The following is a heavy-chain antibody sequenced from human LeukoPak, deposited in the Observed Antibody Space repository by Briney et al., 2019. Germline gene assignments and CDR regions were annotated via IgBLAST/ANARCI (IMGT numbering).Heavy chain of an antibody. CDR3: ARDPVGRDGYNQEEVVDY. CDR1: GYTFTSYG. CDR2: ISAYNGNT. J-gene: IGHJ4*02. D-gene: IGHD5-24*01. Sequence: ASVKVSCKASGYTFTSYGISWVRQAPGQGLEWMGWISAYNGNTNYAQKLQGRVTMTTDTSTSTAYMELRSLRSDDTAVYYCARDPVGRDGYNQEEVVDYWGQGTLVTVSS. V-gene: IGHV1-18*01.